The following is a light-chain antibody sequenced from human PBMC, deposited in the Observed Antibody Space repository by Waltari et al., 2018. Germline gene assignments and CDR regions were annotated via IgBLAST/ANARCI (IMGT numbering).Light chain of an antibody. CDR2: WAS. CDR3: QQYYSTPLS. J-gene: IGKJ4*01. V-gene: IGKV4-1*01. Sequence: DIVMTQSPDSLAVSLGERATINFKSSQSVLCSSNNKNYLAWYQQKSGQPPKLLIYWASTREAGVPGRFSGSGSGTDFTLTISSLQAEDVAVYYCQQYYSTPLSFGGGTKVEIK. CDR1: QSVLCSSNNKNY.